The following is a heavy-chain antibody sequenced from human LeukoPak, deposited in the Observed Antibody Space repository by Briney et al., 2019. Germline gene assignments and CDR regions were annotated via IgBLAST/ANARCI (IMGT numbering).Heavy chain of an antibody. CDR3: ARVDSSSWTVDY. J-gene: IGHJ4*02. D-gene: IGHD6-13*01. Sequence: VGSVKVSCKASGYTFTSYGISWVRQAPGQGLEWMGWISAYNGNTNYAQKLQGRVTMNTDTSTSTAYMELRSLRSDDTAVYYCARVDSSSWTVDYWGQGTLVTVPS. CDR1: GYTFTSYG. V-gene: IGHV1-18*01. CDR2: ISAYNGNT.